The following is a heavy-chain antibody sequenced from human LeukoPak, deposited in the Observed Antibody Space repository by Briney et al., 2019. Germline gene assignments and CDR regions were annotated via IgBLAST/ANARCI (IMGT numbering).Heavy chain of an antibody. V-gene: IGHV1-46*01. D-gene: IGHD1-26*01. CDR3: ARDKSSGTYSGRNWDPEYWFDP. CDR2: INPIGCIS. CDR1: GYTFTNYY. J-gene: IGHJ5*02. Sequence: GAAVKVSCRASGYTFTNYYMHWVRQAPGQGLEWMGIINPIGCISSYAQNFQGRVTMTRDTSTSTVYIELSSLTSEDTDLYYCARDKSSGTYSGRNWDPEYWFDPWGQGTLVTVSS.